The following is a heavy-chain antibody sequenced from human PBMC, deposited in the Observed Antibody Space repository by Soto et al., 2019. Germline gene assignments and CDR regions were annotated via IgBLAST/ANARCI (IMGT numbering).Heavy chain of an antibody. CDR2: VYHNGGA. CDR3: GRVVEGATRHTDPDS. J-gene: IGHJ5*01. V-gene: IGHV4-39*01. CDR1: GVPIHNSHSF. D-gene: IGHD2-21*01. Sequence: QVHLQESGPGLVKPSETLSLTCTVSGVPIHNSHSFWAWIRQPPGKGLQFIASVYHNGGAHYNSSLKSRVTISVDTANNQVSLRMRSLTAADTAFYYCGRVVEGATRHTDPDSWGQGILVTVSS.